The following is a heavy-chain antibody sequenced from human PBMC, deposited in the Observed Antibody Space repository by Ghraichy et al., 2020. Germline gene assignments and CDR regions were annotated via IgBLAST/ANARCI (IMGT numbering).Heavy chain of an antibody. J-gene: IGHJ6*02. V-gene: IGHV3-49*04. Sequence: GESLNISCTASGFTFGDYAMSWVRQAPGKGLEWVGFIRSKAYGGTTEYAASVKGRFTISRDDSKSIAYLQMNSLKTEDTAVYYCRAQLLKGDYYYYGMDVWGQGTTVTVSS. CDR2: IRSKAYGGTT. D-gene: IGHD2-2*01. CDR1: GFTFGDYA. CDR3: RAQLLKGDYYYYGMDV.